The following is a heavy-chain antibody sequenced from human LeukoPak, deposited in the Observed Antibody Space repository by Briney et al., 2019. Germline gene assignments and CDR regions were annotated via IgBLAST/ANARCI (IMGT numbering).Heavy chain of an antibody. CDR2: IASNTDGGTT. Sequence: GGSLRLSCAASGFTFSSYAMNWVRQAPGKGLEWVGRIASNTDGGTTDYAAPVKGRFTISRDDSKNALYLQMNSLKTEDTALYYCTTRTTTTIYWGQGTLVTVSS. J-gene: IGHJ4*02. CDR3: TTRTTTTIY. V-gene: IGHV3-15*04. D-gene: IGHD1-7*01. CDR1: GFTFSSYA.